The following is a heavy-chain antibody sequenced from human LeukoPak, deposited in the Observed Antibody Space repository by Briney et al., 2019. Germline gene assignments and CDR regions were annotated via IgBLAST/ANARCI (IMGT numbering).Heavy chain of an antibody. Sequence: SETLSLTCTVSGGSISSYYWSWIRQPPGKGLEWIGYIYYSGSTNYNPSLKSRVTISVDTSKNQFSLKLSSVTAADTAVYYCARRRAGRDWFDPWGQGTLVTVSS. V-gene: IGHV4-59*01. J-gene: IGHJ5*02. CDR2: IYYSGST. D-gene: IGHD6-19*01. CDR3: ARRRAGRDWFDP. CDR1: GGSISSYY.